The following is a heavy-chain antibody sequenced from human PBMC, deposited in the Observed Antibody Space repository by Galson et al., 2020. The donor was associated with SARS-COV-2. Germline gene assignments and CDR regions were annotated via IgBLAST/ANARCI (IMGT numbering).Heavy chain of an antibody. J-gene: IGHJ4*02. Sequence: GESLKISCAASGFTFDNYSMAWVRQAPGKGLEWVASISSSTTYIYYADSVRGRFTISRDNAKNSFYLRMNTLRAEDTAVYYCAREMGGIIRFFGVGPSDYWGQGTLVTVSS. D-gene: IGHD3-3*01. CDR2: ISSSTTYI. V-gene: IGHV3-21*01. CDR3: AREMGGIIRFFGVGPSDY. CDR1: GFTFDNYS.